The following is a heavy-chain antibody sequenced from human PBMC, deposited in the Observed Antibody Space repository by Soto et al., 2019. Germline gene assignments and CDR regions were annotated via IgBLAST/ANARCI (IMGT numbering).Heavy chain of an antibody. CDR1: GFTFSSYA. J-gene: IGHJ4*02. CDR2: ISSDGRPT. Sequence: GGSLRLSCSVSGFTFSSYAMHWVRQAPGKGLEYVSSISSDGRPTYYADSVKGRFTISRDNSKNTLYLQMSSLKAEDTAVYYCVKDRYVDYWGQGTLVTVSS. CDR3: VKDRYVDY. V-gene: IGHV3-64D*06.